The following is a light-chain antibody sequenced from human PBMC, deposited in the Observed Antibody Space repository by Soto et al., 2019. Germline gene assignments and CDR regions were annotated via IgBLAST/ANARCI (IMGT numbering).Light chain of an antibody. CDR3: QSYDHTLGHHV. J-gene: IGLJ1*01. V-gene: IGLV1-40*01. Sequence: QSVLTQPPSVSGAPGQRVTISCSGSNSNLGAGYDVHWYQQLPGTAPKLLIFGNNNGPSGVPARFSGSKSGTSASLVIAGLQAEDEADYYCQSYDHTLGHHVFGKGTKVTVL. CDR1: NSNLGAGYD. CDR2: GNN.